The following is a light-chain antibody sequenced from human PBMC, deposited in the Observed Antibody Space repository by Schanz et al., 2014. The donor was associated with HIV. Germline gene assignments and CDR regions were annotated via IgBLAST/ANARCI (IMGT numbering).Light chain of an antibody. CDR2: NTF. CDR1: SSNFRSNA. V-gene: IGLV1-44*01. Sequence: QSVLTQPPSASGTPGQRVTISCSGSSSNFRSNAVNWYQQLPGTAPRLVIYNTFHRPSGVPDRFSGSQSGTSASLAISGLQSGDEADYYCAAWDDTLKGYVFGSGTKLTVL. CDR3: AAWDDTLKGYV. J-gene: IGLJ1*01.